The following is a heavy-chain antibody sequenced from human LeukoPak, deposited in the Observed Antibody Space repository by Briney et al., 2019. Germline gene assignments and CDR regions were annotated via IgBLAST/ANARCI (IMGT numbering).Heavy chain of an antibody. D-gene: IGHD3-16*01. J-gene: IGHJ3*02. Sequence: GGPLRLSCAASGFTFSSYAMNWVRQAPGKGLEWVSYISSSGSTIYYADSVKGRFTISRDNAKKSLYLQMNSLRAEDTAVYYCARARLTDYVWGRRTFDIWGQGTMVTISS. CDR2: ISSSGSTI. CDR1: GFTFSSYA. V-gene: IGHV3-48*03. CDR3: ARARLTDYVWGRRTFDI.